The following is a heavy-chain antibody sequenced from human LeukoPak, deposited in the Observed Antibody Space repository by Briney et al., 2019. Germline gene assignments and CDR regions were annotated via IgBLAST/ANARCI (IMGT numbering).Heavy chain of an antibody. CDR2: ISSSSSTI. D-gene: IGHD3-10*01. CDR3: ARDAKGIKATTFFDY. V-gene: IGHV3-48*01. Sequence: GGSLRLSCAASGFTFSSYSMNWVRQAPGKGLEWVSYISSSSSTIYYADSVKGRFTISRDNAKNSLYLQMNSLRAEDTAVYYCARDAKGIKATTFFDYWGQGTLVTVSS. CDR1: GFTFSSYS. J-gene: IGHJ4*02.